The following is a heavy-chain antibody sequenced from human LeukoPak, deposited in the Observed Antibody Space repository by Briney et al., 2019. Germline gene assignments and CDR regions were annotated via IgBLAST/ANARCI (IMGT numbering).Heavy chain of an antibody. D-gene: IGHD2-15*01. Sequence: ASVTVSFTASGYTFTFYYMHWVRQAPGQGLEWMGWINHNSGGTNYAQKFQGRVTMTRDTSISTAYMELSRLRSDDTAVYYCARGPIVVVVAAHIDYWGQGTLVTVSS. CDR1: GYTFTFYY. CDR3: ARGPIVVVVAAHIDY. J-gene: IGHJ4*02. CDR2: INHNSGGT. V-gene: IGHV1-2*02.